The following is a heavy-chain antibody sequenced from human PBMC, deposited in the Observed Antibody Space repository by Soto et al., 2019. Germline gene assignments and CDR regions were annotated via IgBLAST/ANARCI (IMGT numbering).Heavy chain of an antibody. V-gene: IGHV3-23*01. CDR2: ISIGGGT. Sequence: GGSLRLSCATSGFTFISYAMSWVRQTPGRGLEWMSVISIGGGTYYADSVKGRFTISRDNSKNTLYLQMNSLKGEDTAVYYCARNAVVATKTLDNWGQGTQVTVSS. CDR1: GFTFISYA. CDR3: ARNAVVATKTLDN. J-gene: IGHJ4*02. D-gene: IGHD2-15*01.